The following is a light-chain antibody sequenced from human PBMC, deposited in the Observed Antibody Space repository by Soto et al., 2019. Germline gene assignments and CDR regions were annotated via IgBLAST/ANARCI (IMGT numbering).Light chain of an antibody. V-gene: IGKV1-39*01. J-gene: IGKJ1*01. CDR1: QSISTY. CDR3: QRTYTTPWT. Sequence: DIQMTQSPSSLSAYVGDRVTITCRASQSISTYLNWYQQKPGKAPKLLIYAVFTMHSGVPSRFSGSGSGTEVSLTISSLQPEDFATYYCQRTYTTPWTFGQGTKVEIK. CDR2: AVF.